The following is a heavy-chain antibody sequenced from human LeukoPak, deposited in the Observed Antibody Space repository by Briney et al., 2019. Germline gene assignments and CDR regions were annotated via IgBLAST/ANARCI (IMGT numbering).Heavy chain of an antibody. V-gene: IGHV4-39*01. Sequence: PSETLSLTCTVSGASIITTNYYWGWIRQPPGKGLEWFGSISYSGNAYYNPSLRSRLSISMDASKNQFSLKVRSVTAADTAVYYCARNLGQTWGTVTTDLWYFDHWGQGTLVPVSS. CDR2: ISYSGNA. CDR3: ARNLGQTWGTVTTDLWYFDH. D-gene: IGHD4-11*01. CDR1: GASIITTNYY. J-gene: IGHJ4*02.